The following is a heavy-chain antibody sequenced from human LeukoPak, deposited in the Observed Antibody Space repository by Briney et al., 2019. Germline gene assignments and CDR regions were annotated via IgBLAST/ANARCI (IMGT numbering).Heavy chain of an antibody. CDR2: INPNTGAT. CDR3: ARFAVHRRLTVAGQFGLDY. D-gene: IGHD6-19*01. Sequence: GASVKVSCKASGYTFTGYYMHWVRQAPGQGLEWMGWINPNTGATKYAEKFQGRVAMTGDTSISTGYMELSSLRSDDTAVYYCARFAVHRRLTVAGQFGLDYWGQGTLVTVSS. V-gene: IGHV1-2*02. J-gene: IGHJ4*02. CDR1: GYTFTGYY.